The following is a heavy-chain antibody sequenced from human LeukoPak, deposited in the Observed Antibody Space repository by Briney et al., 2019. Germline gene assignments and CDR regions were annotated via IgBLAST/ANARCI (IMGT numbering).Heavy chain of an antibody. CDR3: ARDRGGYDFSWFDP. CDR2: INHSGST. V-gene: IGHV4-34*01. Sequence: PSETLSLTCAVYGGSFSGYYWSWIRQPPGKGLEWIGEINHSGSTNYNPSLKSRVTMSVDTSKNQFSLKLSSVTAADTAVYYCARDRGGYDFSWFDPWGQGTLVTVSS. J-gene: IGHJ5*02. D-gene: IGHD5-12*01. CDR1: GGSFSGYY.